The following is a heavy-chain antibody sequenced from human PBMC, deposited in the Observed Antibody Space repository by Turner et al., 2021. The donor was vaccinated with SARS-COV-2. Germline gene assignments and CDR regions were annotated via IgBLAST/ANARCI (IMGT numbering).Heavy chain of an antibody. Sequence: QVQLQQWGAGPLKPSATLSIICAVTGGSLSGYYWTWIRQPPGKGLEWIGEVHTYGTTYYNPSLKGRVSMSVNTSKNKVSLKLNSVTAADTAVYYCARGDDHRKSGVVWGQGTLVTVSS. CDR3: ARGDDHRKSGVV. D-gene: IGHD3-3*01. CDR2: VHTYGTT. J-gene: IGHJ4*02. CDR1: GGSLSGYY. V-gene: IGHV4-34*01.